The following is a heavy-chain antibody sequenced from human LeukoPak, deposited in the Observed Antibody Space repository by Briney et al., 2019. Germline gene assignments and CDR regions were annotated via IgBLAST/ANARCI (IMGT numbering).Heavy chain of an antibody. D-gene: IGHD1-14*01. J-gene: IGHJ6*03. Sequence: GGSLRLSCAASGFSFSSYGMHWVRQAPGKGLEWVAVISYDGSNKYYADSVKGRFTISRDNSKNTLYLQMNSLRAEDTAVYYCAKVGPEYYYYMDVWGKGTTVTVSS. CDR1: GFSFSSYG. V-gene: IGHV3-30*18. CDR2: ISYDGSNK. CDR3: AKVGPEYYYYMDV.